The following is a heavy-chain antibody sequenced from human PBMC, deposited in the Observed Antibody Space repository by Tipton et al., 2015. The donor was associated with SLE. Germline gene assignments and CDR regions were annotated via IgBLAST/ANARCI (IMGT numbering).Heavy chain of an antibody. CDR3: ARDNWNDVYGRLDP. CDR2: IIPLIDIT. V-gene: IGHV1-69*09. Sequence: QLVQSGAEVKKPGSSVKVSCKASGGTFSSYTISWVRQAPGQGLEWMGRIIPLIDITHYAHKFQGRVTITADISTSTAYMELSSLTSEDTAVYYCARDNWNDVYGRLDPWGQGTLVTVSS. J-gene: IGHJ5*02. CDR1: GGTFSSYT. D-gene: IGHD1-20*01.